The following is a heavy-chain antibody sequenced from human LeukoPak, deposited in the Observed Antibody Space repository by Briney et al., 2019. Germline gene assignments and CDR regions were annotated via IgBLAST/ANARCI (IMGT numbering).Heavy chain of an antibody. CDR1: GDSISNYY. D-gene: IGHD2-2*02. Sequence: SETLSLTCTISGDSISNYYWSWIRQPAGKGLEWVGRIYIDGSTNYNPSLKSRVTISVDTSKNQFSLKLSSVTAADTAVYYCARGVVPAAIENWFDPWGQGTLVTVSS. J-gene: IGHJ5*02. CDR3: ARGVVPAAIENWFDP. V-gene: IGHV4-4*07. CDR2: IYIDGST.